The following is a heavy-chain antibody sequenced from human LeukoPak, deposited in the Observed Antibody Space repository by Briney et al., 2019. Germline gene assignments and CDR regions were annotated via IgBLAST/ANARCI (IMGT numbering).Heavy chain of an antibody. J-gene: IGHJ4*02. V-gene: IGHV4-34*01. CDR3: ARRRFSGGPFRSDFDY. CDR2: INHSGST. CDR1: GGSFSGYY. D-gene: IGHD6-19*01. Sequence: SETLSLTCAVYGGSFSGYYWSWIRQPPGKGLEWIGEINHSGSTNYNPSLKSRVTISVDTSKNQFSLKLSSVTAADTAVYYCARRRFSGGPFRSDFDYWGQGTLVTVSS.